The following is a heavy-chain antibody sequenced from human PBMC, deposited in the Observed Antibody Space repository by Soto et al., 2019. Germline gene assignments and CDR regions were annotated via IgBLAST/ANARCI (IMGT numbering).Heavy chain of an antibody. CDR1: GGTFSRYT. CDR3: AREEYYYGSGAFFDY. Sequence: QVQLVQSGAEVKKPGSSVKVSCKASGGTFSRYTISWVRQAPGQGLEWMGRIIPILGIANYAQKFQGRVTITADKSTCTAYMELSSLRSEDTAVYYCAREEYYYGSGAFFDYWGQGTLVTVSS. D-gene: IGHD3-10*01. CDR2: IIPILGIA. J-gene: IGHJ4*02. V-gene: IGHV1-69*08.